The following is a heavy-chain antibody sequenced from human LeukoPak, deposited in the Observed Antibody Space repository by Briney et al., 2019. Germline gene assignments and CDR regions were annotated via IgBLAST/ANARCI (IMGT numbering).Heavy chain of an antibody. CDR3: ARSLLDIAAAGTLDY. V-gene: IGHV4-30-4*01. Sequence: PSETLSLTCTVSGGSISSGDYYWSWIRQPPGKGLEWIGYIYYSGSTYYNPSLKSRVTISVDTSKNQFSLKLSSVTAADTAVYYCARSLLDIAAAGTLDYWGQGTLVTVSS. CDR2: IYYSGST. D-gene: IGHD6-13*01. CDR1: GGSISSGDYY. J-gene: IGHJ4*02.